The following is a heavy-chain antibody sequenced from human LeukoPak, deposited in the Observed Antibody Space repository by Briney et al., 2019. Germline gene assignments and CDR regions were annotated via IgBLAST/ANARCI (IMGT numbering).Heavy chain of an antibody. V-gene: IGHV1-18*01. D-gene: IGHD2-2*01. J-gene: IGHJ6*02. CDR1: GYTFTSYD. CDR3: AREGNIVVVPAAIDYYGMDV. CDR2: ISAYNGNT. Sequence: ASVKVSCKASGYTFTSYDISWVRQAPGQGLEWMGWISAYNGNTNYAHKLQGRVTMTTDTSTSTAYMELRSLRSDDTAVYYCAREGNIVVVPAAIDYYGMDVWGQGTTVTVSS.